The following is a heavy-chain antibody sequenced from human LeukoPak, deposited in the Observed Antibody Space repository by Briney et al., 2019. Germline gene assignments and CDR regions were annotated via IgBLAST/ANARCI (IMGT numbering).Heavy chain of an antibody. CDR3: SKDRTTSGGAEGY. D-gene: IGHD3-10*01. Sequence: GGSLRLSCAASGFTSSSYAMSWVRQAPGKGLEWVSGISGSGGGTYYADSVKGRFTISRDNSKNTLYLQMNSQRAEDTAIYYCSKDRTTSGGAEGYWGQGTLVTVSA. J-gene: IGHJ4*02. V-gene: IGHV3-23*01. CDR1: GFTSSSYA. CDR2: ISGSGGGT.